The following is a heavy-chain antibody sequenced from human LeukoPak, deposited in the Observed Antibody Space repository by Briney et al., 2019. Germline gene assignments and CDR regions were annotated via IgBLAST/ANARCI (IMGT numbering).Heavy chain of an antibody. D-gene: IGHD6-19*01. J-gene: IGHJ4*02. CDR2: IDYSGSA. CDR3: ARGGQWLAHYFDY. V-gene: IGHV4-59*01. Sequence: SETLSLTCTVSGGSISTYYWSWIRQPPGKGLEWIGYIDYSGSANYNPSLKSRVIISVDTSNNQFSLKLSSVTAADTAVYFCARGGQWLAHYFDYWGQGTLVTVSS. CDR1: GGSISTYY.